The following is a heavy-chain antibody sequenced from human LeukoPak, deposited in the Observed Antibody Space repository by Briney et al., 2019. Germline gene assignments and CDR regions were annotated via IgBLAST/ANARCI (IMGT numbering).Heavy chain of an antibody. D-gene: IGHD3-9*01. J-gene: IGHJ4*02. V-gene: IGHV4-39*01. CDR2: IYYTGST. CDR3: ARQDDILTGYYY. CDR1: GVSISTSNSY. Sequence: SETLSLTCTVSGVSISTSNSYWGWIRQPPGTGLEWIGSIYYTGSTYYNPSLKSRVTISIDTSANLFSLKLSSVTAADTAVYYCARQDDILTGYYYWGQGTLVTVSS.